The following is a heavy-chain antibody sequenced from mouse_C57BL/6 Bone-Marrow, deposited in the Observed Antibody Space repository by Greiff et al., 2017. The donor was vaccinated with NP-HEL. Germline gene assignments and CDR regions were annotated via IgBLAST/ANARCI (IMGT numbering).Heavy chain of an antibody. CDR3: ARGGYGGSYVWYFDG. Sequence: QVQLQQSGAELVRPGTSVKVSCKASGYAFTNYLIEWVKQRPGQGLEWIGVINPGSGGTNYNEKFKGKATLTADKSSSTAYMQLSSLTSEDSAVYVGARGGYGGSYVWYFDGWGTGTTVTVSS. J-gene: IGHJ1*03. CDR1: GYAFTNYL. V-gene: IGHV1-54*01. CDR2: INPGSGGT. D-gene: IGHD1-1*01.